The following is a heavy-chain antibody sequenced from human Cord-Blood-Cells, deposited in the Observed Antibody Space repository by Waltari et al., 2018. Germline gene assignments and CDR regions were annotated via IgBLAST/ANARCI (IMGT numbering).Heavy chain of an antibody. D-gene: IGHD6-13*01. CDR1: GGPFSGYS. CDR3: AREGGLAAAGTDY. Sequence: QVQLQQWGAGLLKPSETLSLTCAVQGGPFSGYSWSWIRQPPGKGLEWIGEINHSGSTNYNPSLKSRVTISVDTSKNQFSLKLSSVTAADTAVYYCAREGGLAAAGTDYWGQGTLVTVSS. J-gene: IGHJ4*02. CDR2: INHSGST. V-gene: IGHV4-34*01.